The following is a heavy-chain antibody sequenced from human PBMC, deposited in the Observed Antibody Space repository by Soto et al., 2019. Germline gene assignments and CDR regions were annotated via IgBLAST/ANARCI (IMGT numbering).Heavy chain of an antibody. J-gene: IGHJ4*02. CDR1: GFSFTTYA. V-gene: IGHV3-30-3*01. CDR2: ISDDRSIK. D-gene: IGHD5-18*01. CDR3: ARAIETAMDPCDY. Sequence: EGSLRLSCAASGFSFTTYAMHWVRQAPGKGLEWVAVISDDRSIKYYADSVKGRFTISRDNSKNTFYLQMNSLRGDDTALYYCARAIETAMDPCDYWGQGALV.